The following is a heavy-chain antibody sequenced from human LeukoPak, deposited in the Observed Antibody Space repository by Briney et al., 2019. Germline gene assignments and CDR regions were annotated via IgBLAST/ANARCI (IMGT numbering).Heavy chain of an antibody. CDR3: ARDPNGDYVGAFDI. J-gene: IGHJ3*02. Sequence: PGRSLRLSCAASGFTFSSYAMHWVRQAPGKGLEWVAVISYDGSNKYYADSVKGRFTISRDNSKNTLYLQMNRLRAEDTAVYYCARDPNGDYVGAFDILGQGTMVTVSS. V-gene: IGHV3-30-3*01. CDR1: GFTFSSYA. D-gene: IGHD4-17*01. CDR2: ISYDGSNK.